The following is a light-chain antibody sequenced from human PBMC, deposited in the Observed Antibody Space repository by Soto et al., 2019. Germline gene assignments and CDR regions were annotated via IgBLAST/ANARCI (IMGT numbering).Light chain of an antibody. CDR1: QSVNGN. Sequence: EIVMTQSPATLSVFPGERATLSCRASQSVNGNLAWYQQRRGQAPRLLIYGASTRATGIPARFSGSGSGTEFALTISSLQFEDFAIYYCQQYHNWPRTFGQGTKVEIK. CDR3: QQYHNWPRT. V-gene: IGKV3-15*01. CDR2: GAS. J-gene: IGKJ1*01.